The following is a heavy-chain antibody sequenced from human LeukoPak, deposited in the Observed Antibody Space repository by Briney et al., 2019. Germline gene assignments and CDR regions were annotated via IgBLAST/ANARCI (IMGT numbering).Heavy chain of an antibody. D-gene: IGHD6-13*01. CDR1: GFTFSSYG. J-gene: IGHJ4*02. V-gene: IGHV3-23*01. Sequence: GGTLRPSCAASGFTFSSYGMSWVRQAPGKGLEWVSAISGSGGSTYYADSVKGRFTISRDNSKNTLYLQMNSLRAEDTAVYYCAKASRKSSSWLDYWGQGTLVTVSS. CDR3: AKASRKSSSWLDY. CDR2: ISGSGGST.